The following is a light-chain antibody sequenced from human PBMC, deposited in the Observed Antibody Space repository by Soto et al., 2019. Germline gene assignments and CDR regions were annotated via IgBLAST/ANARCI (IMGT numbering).Light chain of an antibody. CDR3: LLFYGDGVV. CDR1: TGAVTSGYY. V-gene: IGLV7-43*01. J-gene: IGLJ2*01. CDR2: STT. Sequence: QAVVTQEPSLTVSPGGTVTLTCVSSTGAVTSGYYPNWFQQKPGQPPRALIYSTTYKHSWTPARFSGSLLGGKAALTLSGVQPEDEADYYCLLFYGDGVVFGGGTKVTVL.